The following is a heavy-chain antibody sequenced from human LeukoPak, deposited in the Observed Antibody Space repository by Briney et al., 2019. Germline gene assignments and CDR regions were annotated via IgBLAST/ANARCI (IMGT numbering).Heavy chain of an antibody. CDR1: GLTVSSNY. D-gene: IGHD4-17*01. Sequence: KSGGSLRLSCAASGLTVSSNYMSWVRQAPGKGLEWVSSISSSSSYIYYADSVKGRFTISRDNAKNSLYLQMNSLRAEDTAVYYCAREFHYGLFDYWGQGTLVTVSS. V-gene: IGHV3-21*01. CDR3: AREFHYGLFDY. J-gene: IGHJ4*02. CDR2: ISSSSSYI.